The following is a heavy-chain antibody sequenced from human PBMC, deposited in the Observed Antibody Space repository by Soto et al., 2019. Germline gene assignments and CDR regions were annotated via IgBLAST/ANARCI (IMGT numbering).Heavy chain of an antibody. Sequence: QVQLVQSGAEVKKPGASVKVSCKASGYTFTSYGISWVRQAPGQGLEWMGWISAYNGNTNYAQKLQGRVTMTTDTXTXTXXMELRSLRSDDTAVYYCARDWGTYYYDSSGYFPFYWGQGTLVTVSS. D-gene: IGHD3-22*01. CDR1: GYTFTSYG. V-gene: IGHV1-18*01. CDR3: ARDWGTYYYDSSGYFPFY. J-gene: IGHJ4*02. CDR2: ISAYNGNT.